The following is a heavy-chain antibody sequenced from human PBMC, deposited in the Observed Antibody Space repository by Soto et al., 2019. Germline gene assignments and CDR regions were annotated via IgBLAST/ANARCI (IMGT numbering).Heavy chain of an antibody. CDR1: GFTFSDYS. CDR3: ARDYNDFWSGQFDY. Sequence: GGSLRLSCTASGFTFSDYSMNWVRHAPGKGLEWVSYISSSSGTIHYADSVKGRFTISRDNAKSSLFLHMNSLRAEDTAVYSCARDYNDFWSGQFDYWGQGALVTVSS. CDR2: ISSSSGTI. D-gene: IGHD3-3*01. V-gene: IGHV3-48*01. J-gene: IGHJ4*02.